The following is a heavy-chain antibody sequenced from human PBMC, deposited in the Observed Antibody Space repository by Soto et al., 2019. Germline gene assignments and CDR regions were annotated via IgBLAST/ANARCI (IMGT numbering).Heavy chain of an antibody. CDR2: ISYDGSNK. CDR1: GFTFSSYA. Sequence: GGSLRLSCAASGFTFSSYAMHWVRQAPGKGLEWVAVISYDGSNKYYADSVKGRFTISRDNSKNTLYLQMNSLRAEDTAVYYCARDLPRWSYLRYYYYYYGMDVWGQGTTVTVSS. J-gene: IGHJ6*02. CDR3: ARDLPRWSYLRYYYYYYGMDV. D-gene: IGHD1-26*01. V-gene: IGHV3-30-3*01.